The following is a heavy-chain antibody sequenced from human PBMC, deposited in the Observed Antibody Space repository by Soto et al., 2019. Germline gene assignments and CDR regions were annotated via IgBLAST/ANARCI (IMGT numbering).Heavy chain of an antibody. CDR2: INQGGSEI. CDR1: GFTFSTYY. Sequence: GGSLRLSCAASGFTFSTYYTSWVRQAPGKGLEWVANINQGGSEIYCVDSVKGRFTFSRDNAKNSLYLQMSSLRAEDTAVYYCVKTGRLGELSSWGQGTLVTVSS. CDR3: VKTGRLGELSS. D-gene: IGHD3-16*02. V-gene: IGHV3-7*05. J-gene: IGHJ4*02.